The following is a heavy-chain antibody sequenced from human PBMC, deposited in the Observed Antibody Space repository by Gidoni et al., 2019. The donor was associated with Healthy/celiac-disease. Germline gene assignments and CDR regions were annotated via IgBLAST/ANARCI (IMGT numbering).Heavy chain of an antibody. CDR1: GDTFTSYA. J-gene: IGHJ5*02. D-gene: IGHD2-15*01. CDR2: INAGNGNT. V-gene: IGHV1-3*01. CDR3: ARGSYHCSGGSCYSGGWFDP. Sequence: QVQLVQSGAEVKKPGASVKVSCKASGDTFTSYAMHWVRQAPGQRLEWMGWINAGNGNTKYSPKFQGRVTITRDTSASTAYMELSSLRSEDTAVYYCARGSYHCSGGSCYSGGWFDPWGQGTLVTVSS.